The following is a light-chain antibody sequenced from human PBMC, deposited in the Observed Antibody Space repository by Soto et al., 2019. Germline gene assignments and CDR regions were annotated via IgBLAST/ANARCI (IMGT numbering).Light chain of an antibody. CDR2: HVT. Sequence: QSAPTQPASVSGSPGQSITISCTGTSSDIGHYDYVSWYQQHPGKAPKLMIYHVTYRPSGVSNRYSGSKSGNSASLTISGLQADYEADYYCCSLTTSHTYVFGSGTKLTVL. CDR3: CSLTTSHTYV. J-gene: IGLJ1*01. CDR1: SSDIGHYDY. V-gene: IGLV2-14*03.